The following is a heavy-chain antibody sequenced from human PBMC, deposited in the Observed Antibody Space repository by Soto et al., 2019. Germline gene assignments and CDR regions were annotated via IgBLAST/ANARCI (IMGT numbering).Heavy chain of an antibody. CDR2: IWYDGSNK. D-gene: IGHD3-10*01. Sequence: QVQLVESGGGVVQPGRSLRLSCAASGFTFSSYGMHWVRQAPGKGLEWVAVIWYDGSNKYYADSVKGRFTISRDNSKNTLYLQMNGLRAEDTDVYYCAREDYGAGSFDYWGQGTLVTVSS. CDR3: AREDYGAGSFDY. V-gene: IGHV3-33*01. CDR1: GFTFSSYG. J-gene: IGHJ4*02.